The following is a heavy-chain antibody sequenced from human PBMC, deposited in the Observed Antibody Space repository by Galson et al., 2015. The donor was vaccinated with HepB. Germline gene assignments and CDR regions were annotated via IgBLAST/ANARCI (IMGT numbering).Heavy chain of an antibody. CDR1: RFVFRNYG. D-gene: IGHD1-7*01. J-gene: IGHJ4*02. Sequence: SLRLSCAASRFVFRNYGMHWVRQAPGKGLEWVAVIWYDGSESHYADSVKGRFTASRDNSKNTLYLQMDSLRVEDTAVYYCVRDRNYPSSYFDYWGQGTLVAVSS. CDR2: IWYDGSES. CDR3: VRDRNYPSSYFDY. V-gene: IGHV3-33*01.